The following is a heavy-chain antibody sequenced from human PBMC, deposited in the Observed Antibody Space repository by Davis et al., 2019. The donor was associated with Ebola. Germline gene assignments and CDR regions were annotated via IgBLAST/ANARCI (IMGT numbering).Heavy chain of an antibody. CDR2: INPNSGGT. J-gene: IGHJ6*02. V-gene: IGHV1-2*06. Sequence: AASVKVSRKASGYTFTDNYIQWVRQAPGQGLEWMGRINPNSGGTNYAQKFQGRVTMTRDTSTSTAYMESSRLRSDDTAVYFCARVGITMTVVPRDYYYGLDVWGQGTTVTVSS. CDR3: ARVGITMTVVPRDYYYGLDV. CDR1: GYTFTDNY. D-gene: IGHD3-22*01.